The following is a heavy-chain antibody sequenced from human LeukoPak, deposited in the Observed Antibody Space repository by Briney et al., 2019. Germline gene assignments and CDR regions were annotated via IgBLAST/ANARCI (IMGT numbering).Heavy chain of an antibody. Sequence: ASVKVSCKASGYTFTGYYMHWVRQAPGQGLEWMGWINPNSGGTNYAQKFQGRVTMTRDTSISTAYMELSRLRSDDTAVYYCARARPPTVTTVLSDYWGQGTLVTVSS. CDR1: GYTFTGYY. D-gene: IGHD4-17*01. V-gene: IGHV1-2*02. CDR2: INPNSGGT. CDR3: ARARPPTVTTVLSDY. J-gene: IGHJ4*02.